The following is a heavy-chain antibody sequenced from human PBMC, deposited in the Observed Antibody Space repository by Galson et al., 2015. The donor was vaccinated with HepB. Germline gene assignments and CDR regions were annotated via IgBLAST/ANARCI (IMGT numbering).Heavy chain of an antibody. CDR3: ARGDPRSYSGSYEGNYYFDY. Sequence: SVKVSCKASGGTFSSYAISWVRQAPGQGLEWMGGIIPIFGTANYAQKFQGRVTITADESTSTAYMELSSLRSEDTAVYYCARGDPRSYSGSYEGNYYFDYWGQGTLVTVSS. CDR1: GGTFSSYA. J-gene: IGHJ4*02. V-gene: IGHV1-69*13. D-gene: IGHD1-26*01. CDR2: IIPIFGTA.